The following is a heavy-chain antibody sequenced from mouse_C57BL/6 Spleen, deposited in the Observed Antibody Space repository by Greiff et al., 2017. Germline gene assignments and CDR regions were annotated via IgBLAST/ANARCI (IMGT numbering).Heavy chain of an antibody. CDR3: ANNYDYDGGFAY. CDR1: GYTFTDYY. CDR2: INPNNGGT. Sequence: VQLQQSGPELVKPGASVKISCKASGYTFTDYYMNWVKQSHGKSLEWIGDINPNNGGTSYNQKFKGKATLTVDKSSSTAYMELRSLTSEDSAVYYCANNYDYDGGFAYWGQGTLVTVSA. V-gene: IGHV1-26*01. D-gene: IGHD2-4*01. J-gene: IGHJ3*01.